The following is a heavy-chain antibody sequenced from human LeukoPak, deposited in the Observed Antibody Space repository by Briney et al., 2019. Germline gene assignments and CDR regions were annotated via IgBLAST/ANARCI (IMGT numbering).Heavy chain of an antibody. CDR1: GFTFSSYA. V-gene: IGHV3-11*04. CDR3: ARAKFDSSRYYYRGFDI. Sequence: GGSLRLSCVVSGFTFSSYAMSWIRQAPGRGLEWVSYIIDSGTKIYYTDSVKGRFTMSRDNAKKSLYLQMNSLRAEDTAVYYCARAKFDSSRYYYRGFDIWGQGTMVTVSS. D-gene: IGHD3-22*01. CDR2: IIDSGTKI. J-gene: IGHJ3*02.